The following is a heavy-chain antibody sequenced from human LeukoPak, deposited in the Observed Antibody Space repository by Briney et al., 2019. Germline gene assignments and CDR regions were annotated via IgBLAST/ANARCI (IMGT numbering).Heavy chain of an antibody. CDR3: AEVRYYDSSGYYKSRRHDAFDI. J-gene: IGHJ3*02. Sequence: PSETLSLTCTVSGGSIRDYYWSWIRQPPGKGLEWIGYIYYSGSTNYNPSLKSRVTISADTSKNQLSQKVNSVRAADSAVYYCAEVRYYDSSGYYKSRRHDAFDIWGQGTMVTVSS. CDR1: GGSIRDYY. V-gene: IGHV4-59*01. CDR2: IYYSGST. D-gene: IGHD3-22*01.